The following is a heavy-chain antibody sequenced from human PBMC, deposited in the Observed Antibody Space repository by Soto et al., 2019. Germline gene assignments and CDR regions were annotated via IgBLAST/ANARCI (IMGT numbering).Heavy chain of an antibody. CDR3: ARGRIQLWYPFDY. V-gene: IGHV4-59*01. Sequence: SETLSLTCTVSGGSISSYYWSWIRQPPGKGLEWIGYIYYTGLSNSNPSINSRVTMSVDTSKNQFSLKLSSVTAADTAVYYCARGRIQLWYPFDYWGQGTLVTV. J-gene: IGHJ4*02. D-gene: IGHD5-18*01. CDR1: GGSISSYY. CDR2: IYYTGLS.